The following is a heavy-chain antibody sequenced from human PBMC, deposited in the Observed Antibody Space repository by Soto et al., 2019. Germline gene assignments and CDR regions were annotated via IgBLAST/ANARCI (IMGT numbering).Heavy chain of an antibody. CDR1: GYTFTSYA. CDR3: AKDHYDTLTGYYGPDY. D-gene: IGHD3-9*01. J-gene: IGHJ4*02. Sequence: ASVKVSCKASGYTFTSYAMHWVRQAPGQRLEWMGWINAGNGNTKYSQKFQGRFTISRDNSKNTLYLQMNSLRAEDTAVYYCAKDHYDTLTGYYGPDYWGQGTLVTVSS. V-gene: IGHV1-3*01. CDR2: INAGNGNT.